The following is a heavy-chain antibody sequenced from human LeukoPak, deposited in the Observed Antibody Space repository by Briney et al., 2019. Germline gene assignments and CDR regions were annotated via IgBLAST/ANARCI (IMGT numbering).Heavy chain of an antibody. CDR2: IYYSGST. J-gene: IGHJ2*01. Sequence: KASETLSLTCTVSGGSISSSSYYRGWIRQPPGKGLEWIGSIYYSGSTYYNPSLKSRVTISVDTSKNQFSLKLSSVTAADTAVYYCARSVDTAMVMAYWYFDLWGRGTLVTVSS. D-gene: IGHD5-18*01. CDR1: GGSISSSSYY. V-gene: IGHV4-39*07. CDR3: ARSVDTAMVMAYWYFDL.